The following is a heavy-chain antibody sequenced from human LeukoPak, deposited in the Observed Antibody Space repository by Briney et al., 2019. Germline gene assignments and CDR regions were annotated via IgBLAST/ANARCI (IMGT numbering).Heavy chain of an antibody. CDR2: ISSSGRSI. CDR1: GFTFSNYE. V-gene: IGHV3-48*03. CDR3: ARDLVQLWSKDF. D-gene: IGHD5-18*01. Sequence: QPGGSLRLSCAASGFTFSNYEFNWVRQAPGKGLEWVSYISSSGRSIYYADSVKGRFTISRDNAKNSLYLQMNSLRAEDTAVYYCARDLVQLWSKDFWGQGTLVTVSS. J-gene: IGHJ4*02.